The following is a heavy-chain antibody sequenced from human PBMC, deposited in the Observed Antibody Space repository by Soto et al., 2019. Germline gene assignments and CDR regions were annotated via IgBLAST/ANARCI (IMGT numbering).Heavy chain of an antibody. V-gene: IGHV4-30-4*01. J-gene: IGHJ4*02. CDR2: IYYSGST. CDR1: GGSISSGDYY. D-gene: IGHD3-3*01. Sequence: PSETLSLTCTVSGGSISSGDYYWSWIRQPPGKGLEWIGYIYYSGSTYYNPSLKSRVTISVDTSKNQFSLKLSSVTAADTAVYYCARGSSFWSGYFSGYFDYWGQGNLVTVSS. CDR3: ARGSSFWSGYFSGYFDY.